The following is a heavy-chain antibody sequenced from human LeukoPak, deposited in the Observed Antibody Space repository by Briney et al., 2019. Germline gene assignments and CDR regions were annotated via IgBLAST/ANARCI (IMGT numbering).Heavy chain of an antibody. J-gene: IGHJ4*02. CDR1: GFIFSSFW. D-gene: IGHD3-10*01. V-gene: IGHV3-74*01. Sequence: GGSLRLSCAASGFIFSSFWMHWVRQVPGEGLVWVSHTNSDGSTTDYADSVRGRFTISRDNAKNTLYLQMNRLTVEDTAVYYCGRGMRDYYGLDYWGQGILVTVSS. CDR3: GRGMRDYYGLDY. CDR2: TNSDGSTT.